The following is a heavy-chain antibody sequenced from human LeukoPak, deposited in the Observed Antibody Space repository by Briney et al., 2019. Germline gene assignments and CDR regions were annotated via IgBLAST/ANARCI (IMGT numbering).Heavy chain of an antibody. D-gene: IGHD5-18*01. J-gene: IGHJ4*02. CDR3: ARVNYSYGTLDY. CDR1: GGSISSSTYY. Sequence: SETLSLTCTVSGGSISSSTYYWGWIRQPPGKGLEWIGRIYTSGSTNYNPSLKSRVTMSVDTSKNQFSLKLSSVTAADTAVYYCARVNYSYGTLDYWGQGTLVTVSS. CDR2: IYTSGST. V-gene: IGHV4-61*05.